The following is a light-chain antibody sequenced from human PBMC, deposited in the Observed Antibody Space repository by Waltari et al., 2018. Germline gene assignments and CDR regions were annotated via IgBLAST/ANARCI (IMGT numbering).Light chain of an antibody. CDR1: QTILTW. V-gene: IGKV1-5*03. Sequence: DTQVTQSPSTLSASVGDSVTITCRASQTILTWVAWYQQKPGKAPKLRIYKASRLERGVPSRFSGTASGTEFTLTISSLQPDDSATYYCQQYHDYSTFGQGTKLEIK. J-gene: IGKJ2*01. CDR3: QQYHDYST. CDR2: KAS.